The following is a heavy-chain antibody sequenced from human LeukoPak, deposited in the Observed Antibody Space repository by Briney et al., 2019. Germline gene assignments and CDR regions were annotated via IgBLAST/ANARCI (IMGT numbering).Heavy chain of an antibody. Sequence: KPSETLSLTCAVYGGSFSGYYWSWIRQPPGKGLEWIGEINHSGSTNYNPSLKSRVTISVDTSKNQFSLKLSSVTAADTAVYYCARGRSHPKGCSYGSASPYYYYGMDVWGQGTTVTVSS. CDR1: GGSFSGYY. J-gene: IGHJ6*02. CDR3: ARGRSHPKGCSYGSASPYYYYGMDV. V-gene: IGHV4-34*01. D-gene: IGHD5-18*01. CDR2: INHSGST.